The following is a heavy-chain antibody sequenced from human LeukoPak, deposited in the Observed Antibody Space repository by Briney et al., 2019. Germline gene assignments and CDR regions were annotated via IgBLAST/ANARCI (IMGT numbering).Heavy chain of an antibody. V-gene: IGHV4-34*01. J-gene: IGHJ6*02. CDR1: GGSFSGYY. Sequence: PSETLSLTCAVYGGSFSGYYWSWIRQPPGKGLEWIGEINHSGSTNYNPSLKSRVTISVDTSKNQFSLKLSSVTAADTAVHYCARGGDSGLEYYYGMDVWGQGTTVTVSS. CDR2: INHSGST. CDR3: ARGGDSGLEYYYGMDV. D-gene: IGHD3-16*01.